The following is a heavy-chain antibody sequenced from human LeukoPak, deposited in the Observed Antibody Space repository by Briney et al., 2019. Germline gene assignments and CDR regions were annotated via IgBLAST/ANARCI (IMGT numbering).Heavy chain of an antibody. CDR2: IKRDGSEK. D-gene: IGHD2-2*01. CDR3: ARDCSSTSCYYYYYMDV. CDR1: GFTFSSYW. V-gene: IGHV3-7*01. J-gene: IGHJ6*03. Sequence: GGSLRLSCAASGFTFSSYWMSWVRQAPGKGLEWVANIKRDGSEKYYVDSVKGRFTISRDNAKNSLYLQMNSLRAEDTAVYYCARDCSSTSCYYYYYMDVWGKGTTVTVSS.